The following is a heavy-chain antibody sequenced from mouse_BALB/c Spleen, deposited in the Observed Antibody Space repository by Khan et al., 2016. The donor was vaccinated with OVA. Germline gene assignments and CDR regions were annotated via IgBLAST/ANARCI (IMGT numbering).Heavy chain of an antibody. D-gene: IGHD2-3*01. CDR1: RFTFSSFG. CDR2: INSGSTTI. J-gene: IGHJ2*01. V-gene: IGHV5-17*02. Sequence: EVELVESGGGLVQPGGSRKLSCAASRFTFSSFGMHWVRQAPEKGLEWVAYINSGSTTIYYADTVKGRFTISRDNPKNTLFLQMTSLRSEDTAMYYCARDGYYYFDYGGQGTTLTVSS. CDR3: ARDGYYYFDY.